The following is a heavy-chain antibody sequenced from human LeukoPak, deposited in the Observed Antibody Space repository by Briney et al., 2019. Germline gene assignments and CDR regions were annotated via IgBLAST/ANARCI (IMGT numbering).Heavy chain of an antibody. CDR3: ARDPGRGYSYGPPFDY. V-gene: IGHV4-38-2*02. Sequence: SETLSLTCTVSGYSISSGYYWGWIRQPPGKGLEWIGSIYHSGSTYYNPSLKSRVTISVDTSKNQFSLKLSSVTAADTAVYYCARDPGRGYSYGPPFDYWGQGTLVTVSS. D-gene: IGHD5-18*01. CDR1: GYSISSGYY. CDR2: IYHSGST. J-gene: IGHJ4*02.